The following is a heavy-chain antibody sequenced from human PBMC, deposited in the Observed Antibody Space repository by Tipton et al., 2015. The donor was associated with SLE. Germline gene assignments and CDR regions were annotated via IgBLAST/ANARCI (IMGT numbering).Heavy chain of an antibody. CDR2: IYSGGST. J-gene: IGHJ4*02. CDR3: ARLGNPMSFDY. Sequence: LSLTCTVSGGSISSSSYYWGWIRQPPGKGLEWVSVIYSGGSTYYADSVKGRFTISRDNSKNTLYLQMNSLRAEDTAVYYCARLGNPMSFDYWGQGTLVTVSS. D-gene: IGHD3-10*02. CDR1: GGSISSSSYY. V-gene: IGHV3-53*01.